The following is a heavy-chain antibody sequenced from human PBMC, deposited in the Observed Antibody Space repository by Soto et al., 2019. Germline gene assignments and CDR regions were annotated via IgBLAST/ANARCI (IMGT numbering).Heavy chain of an antibody. Sequence: QVQLQESGPGLVKPSETLSLSCTVSGGSISSYYWSWFRQSPGKRMEWIGYVHHSWGSSYNPSLQSRVAISLATSKSKFSLKVTSVTATDAAVYYCARQGFGPLHGLVDVWGQGTTVTVSS. J-gene: IGHJ6*02. V-gene: IGHV4-59*08. CDR1: GGSISSYY. CDR2: VHHSWGS. CDR3: ARQGFGPLHGLVDV. D-gene: IGHD3-10*01.